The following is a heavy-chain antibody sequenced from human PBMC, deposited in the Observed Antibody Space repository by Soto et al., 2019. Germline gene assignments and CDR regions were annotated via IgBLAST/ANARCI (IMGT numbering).Heavy chain of an antibody. J-gene: IGHJ6*03. CDR2: MNPNSGDT. D-gene: IGHD3-10*01. CDR3: ARGLKFTTPLVRGVNPYYYYYMDV. V-gene: IGHV1-8*01. Sequence: QVQLVQSGAEVKKPGASVKVSCKASGYTFSSYDINWVRQATGQGLEWMGWMNPNSGDTNYPQKSQGRVTMTSNTSIATSYMELSSLRSEDTAVYYCARGLKFTTPLVRGVNPYYYYYMDVWGEGTTVTVSS. CDR1: GYTFSSYD.